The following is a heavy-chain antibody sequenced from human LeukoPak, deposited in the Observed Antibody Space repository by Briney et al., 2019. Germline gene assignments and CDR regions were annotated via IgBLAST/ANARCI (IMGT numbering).Heavy chain of an antibody. Sequence: PGGSLRLSCAASGFTVSSNYMSWVRQAPGKGLEWVSVIYSGGCTYYADSVKGRFTISRDNSKNTLYLQMNSLRAEDTAVYYCARGPKITGTTLYYYYYMDVWGKGTTVTVSS. D-gene: IGHD1-7*01. J-gene: IGHJ6*03. V-gene: IGHV3-53*01. CDR2: IYSGGCT. CDR1: GFTVSSNY. CDR3: ARGPKITGTTLYYYYYMDV.